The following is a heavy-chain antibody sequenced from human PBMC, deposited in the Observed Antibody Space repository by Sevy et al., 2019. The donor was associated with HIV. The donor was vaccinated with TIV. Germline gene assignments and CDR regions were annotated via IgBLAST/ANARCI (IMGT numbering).Heavy chain of an antibody. J-gene: IGHJ4*02. CDR3: AKETIRGYY. CDR2: ISASGGYT. Sequence: GGSLRLSCAVSAFTFNSYVMSWVRQAPGKGLEWVSTISASGGYTNYADSVKGRFTIPRDNSKNTVYLQMNSLRAEDTAIYYCAKETIRGYYWGQGTVVTVSS. V-gene: IGHV3-23*01. D-gene: IGHD6-25*01. CDR1: AFTFNSYV.